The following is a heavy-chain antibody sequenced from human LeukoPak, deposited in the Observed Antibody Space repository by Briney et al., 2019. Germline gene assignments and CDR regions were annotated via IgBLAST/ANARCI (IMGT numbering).Heavy chain of an antibody. CDR1: GGSMTSSTYF. D-gene: IGHD2-15*01. CDR3: AGGGGWTLDY. CDR2: IYYSGNT. J-gene: IGHJ4*02. Sequence: KTAETLSLTCTVSGGSMTSSTYFWVRIRLPPGQGLEWIGSIYYSGNTYYNPPLKSRVTISVDTSKNQFSLKLSSVTAADTAVYYCAGGGGWTLDYWGRGNLGTVSS. V-gene: IGHV4-39*01.